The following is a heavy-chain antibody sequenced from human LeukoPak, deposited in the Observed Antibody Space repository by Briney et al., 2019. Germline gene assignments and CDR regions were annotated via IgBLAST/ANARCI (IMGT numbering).Heavy chain of an antibody. CDR3: ATFRAGYYTQWFDP. CDR2: IYYSGST. Sequence: SQTLSLTCTVSGGSISSGDYYWSWIRQPPGKGLEWIGYIYYSGSTYYNPSLKSRVTISVDTSKNQFSLKLSSVTAADTAVCYCATFRAGYYTQWFDPWGQGTLVTVSS. V-gene: IGHV4-30-4*01. CDR1: GGSISSGDYY. D-gene: IGHD3/OR15-3a*01. J-gene: IGHJ5*02.